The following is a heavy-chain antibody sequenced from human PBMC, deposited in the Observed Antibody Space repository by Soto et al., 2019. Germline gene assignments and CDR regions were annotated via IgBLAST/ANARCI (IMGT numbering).Heavy chain of an antibody. CDR2: IYWDDDK. V-gene: IGHV2-5*02. J-gene: IGHJ4*02. Sequence: QITLKESGPTLVRPTQALALTCTFSGFSLSSSGVAVGWMRQPPGKALEGLALIYWDDDKRYSPSLKSRLTITKDTSKNQVVLTMTNMDPVDPATYYCAHSPVATFYFHSYHFDYWGQGTLVTVSS. D-gene: IGHD3-9*01. CDR1: GFSLSSSGVA. CDR3: AHSPVATFYFHSYHFDY.